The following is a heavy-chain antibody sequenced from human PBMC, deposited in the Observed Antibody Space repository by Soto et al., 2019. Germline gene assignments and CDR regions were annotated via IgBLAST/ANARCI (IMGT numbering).Heavy chain of an antibody. D-gene: IGHD5-18*01. CDR3: ARAVAGPRGYSYGWWWFDP. CDR1: GYTFTGYY. CDR2: INLNSGGT. J-gene: IGHJ5*02. Sequence: GASVKVSCKASGYTFTGYYMHWVRQAPGQGLEWMGWINLNSGGTNYAQKFQGWVTMTRDTSISTAYMELSRLRSDDTAVYYCARAVAGPRGYSYGWWWFDPWGQGTLVTVSS. V-gene: IGHV1-2*04.